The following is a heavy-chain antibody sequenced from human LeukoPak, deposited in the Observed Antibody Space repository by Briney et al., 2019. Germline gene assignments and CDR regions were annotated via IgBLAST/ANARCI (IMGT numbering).Heavy chain of an antibody. D-gene: IGHD3-9*01. CDR3: ARGWAYYDILTGYRNPYYYGMDV. CDR1: GGSISSYY. J-gene: IGHJ6*02. Sequence: SETLSLTCTVSGGSISSYYWSWIRQPPGKGLGWIGYIYYSGSTNYNPSLKSRVTISVDTSKNQFSLKLSSVTAADMAVYYCARGWAYYDILTGYRNPYYYGMDVWGQGTTVTVSS. V-gene: IGHV4-59*01. CDR2: IYYSGST.